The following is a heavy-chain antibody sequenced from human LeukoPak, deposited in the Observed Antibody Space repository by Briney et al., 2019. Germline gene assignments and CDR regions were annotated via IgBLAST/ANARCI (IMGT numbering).Heavy chain of an antibody. D-gene: IGHD3-22*01. J-gene: IGHJ6*02. V-gene: IGHV3-30-3*01. CDR1: GFTFSSYA. CDR2: ISYDGSNK. Sequence: GGSLRLSCAASGFTFSSYAMHWVRQAPGKGLEWVAVISYDGSNKYYADSVKGRFTISRDNSKNTLYLQMNSLRAEDTAVYYCARGASPRAYYYDSSGYLYYYYYGMDGWGQGTTVTVSS. CDR3: ARGASPRAYYYDSSGYLYYYYYGMDG.